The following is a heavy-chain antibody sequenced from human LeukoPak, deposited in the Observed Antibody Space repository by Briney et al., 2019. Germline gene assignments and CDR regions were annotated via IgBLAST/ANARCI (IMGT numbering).Heavy chain of an antibody. J-gene: IGHJ4*02. D-gene: IGHD3-3*01. V-gene: IGHV3-66*01. CDR3: ARDQIYDFWSGYDY. Sequence: PGGSLRLSCAASGFTVSSNYMSWVRQAPGKGLEWVSVIYSGGSTYYADSVKGRFTISRDNSKNTLYLQMNSLRAEDTAVYYCARDQIYDFWSGYDYWGQGTLVTVSS. CDR1: GFTVSSNY. CDR2: IYSGGST.